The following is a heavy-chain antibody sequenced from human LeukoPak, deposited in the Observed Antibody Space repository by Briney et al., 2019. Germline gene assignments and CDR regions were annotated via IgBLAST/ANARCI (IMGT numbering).Heavy chain of an antibody. Sequence: GGSLRLSCVVSGFTVSSNYMSWVRQAPGRGLEWVSVVYSGGSTYYADSVKGRFTISRDNSKNTLYLQMSGLRAEDTAVYYCARAVSGSSPSDYWGQGTLVTVSS. J-gene: IGHJ4*02. CDR2: VYSGGST. D-gene: IGHD3-16*01. CDR1: GFTVSSNY. CDR3: ARAVSGSSPSDY. V-gene: IGHV3-53*01.